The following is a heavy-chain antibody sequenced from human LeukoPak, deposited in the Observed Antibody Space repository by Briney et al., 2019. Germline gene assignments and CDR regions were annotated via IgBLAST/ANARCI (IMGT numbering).Heavy chain of an antibody. CDR2: IYYSGST. D-gene: IGHD6-6*01. V-gene: IGHV4-59*01. J-gene: IGHJ6*03. CDR1: GGSINDDY. Sequence: PSETLSLTCSVSGGSINDDYWTWIRQPPGKGLEWIGYIYYSGSTNYNPSLKSRVTISVDTSKNQFSLKLSSVTAADTAVYYCARDTGDSIAAHYYYYYMDVWGKGTTVTVSS. CDR3: ARDTGDSIAAHYYYYYMDV.